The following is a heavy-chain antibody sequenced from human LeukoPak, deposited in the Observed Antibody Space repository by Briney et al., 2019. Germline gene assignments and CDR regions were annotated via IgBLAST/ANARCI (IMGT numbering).Heavy chain of an antibody. CDR3: ARDVYDFWSGYNYFDY. D-gene: IGHD3-3*01. J-gene: IGHJ4*02. V-gene: IGHV4-4*07. Sequence: PSETLSLTCTVSGGSISSYYWSWIRQPAGKGLEWIGRIYTSGSTNYNPSLKSRITMSVDTSKNQFSLKLSSVTAADTAVYYCARDVYDFWSGYNYFDYWGQGTLVTVSS. CDR2: IYTSGST. CDR1: GGSISSYY.